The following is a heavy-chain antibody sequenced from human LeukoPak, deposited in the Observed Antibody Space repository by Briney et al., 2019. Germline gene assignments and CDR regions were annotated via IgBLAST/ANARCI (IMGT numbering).Heavy chain of an antibody. Sequence: ASVEASCKASGYAFTSYDINWVRQATGQGPEWMGWMNPNSGNTGYAQKFQGRVAITRNTSISTAYMELSGLRSEDTAVYYCARGPGVNQYFQHWGQGTLVTVSS. J-gene: IGHJ1*01. CDR2: MNPNSGNT. CDR3: ARGPGVNQYFQH. V-gene: IGHV1-8*03. CDR1: GYAFTSYD. D-gene: IGHD3-10*01.